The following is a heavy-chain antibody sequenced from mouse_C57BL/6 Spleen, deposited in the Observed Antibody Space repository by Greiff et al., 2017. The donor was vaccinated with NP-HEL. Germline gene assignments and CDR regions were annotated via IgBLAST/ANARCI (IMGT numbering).Heavy chain of an antibody. Sequence: EVQLVESGGGLVKPGGSLKLSCAASGFTFSDYGMHWVRQAPEKGLEWVAYISSGSSTIYYADTVKGRFTISRDNAKNTLFLQMTSLRSEDTAMYYCARPLLLRYFDVWGTGTTVTVSS. J-gene: IGHJ1*03. V-gene: IGHV5-17*01. CDR3: ARPLLLRYFDV. CDR1: GFTFSDYG. D-gene: IGHD1-1*01. CDR2: ISSGSSTI.